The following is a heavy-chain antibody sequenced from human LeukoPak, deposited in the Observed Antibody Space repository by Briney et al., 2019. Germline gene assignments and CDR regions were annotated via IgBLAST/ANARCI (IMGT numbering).Heavy chain of an antibody. V-gene: IGHV3-15*01. CDR3: TTWGSDFWSGYFFDY. D-gene: IGHD3-3*01. CDR1: GFTFSNAW. J-gene: IGHJ4*02. Sequence: PGGSLRLSCAASGFTFSNAWMSWVRQAPGKGLEWVGRIKSKTDGGTTDYAAPVKGRFTISRDDSKNTLYLQMNSLKTEDTAVYYCTTWGSDFWSGYFFDYWGQGTLVTVSS. CDR2: IKSKTDGGTT.